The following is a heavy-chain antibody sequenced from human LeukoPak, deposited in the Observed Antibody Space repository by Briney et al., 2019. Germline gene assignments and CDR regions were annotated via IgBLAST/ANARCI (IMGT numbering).Heavy chain of an antibody. CDR2: ISSSSSYI. J-gene: IGHJ6*03. V-gene: IGHV3-21*01. D-gene: IGHD3-10*01. CDR3: ARVFRYGSGSYYNGHYYYYMDV. Sequence: GGSLRLSCAASGFTFSSYSMNWVRQAPGKGLEWVSSISSSSSYIYYADSVKGRFTISRDNSKNTLYLQMNSLRAEDTAVYYCARVFRYGSGSYYNGHYYYYMDVWGKGTTVTVSS. CDR1: GFTFSSYS.